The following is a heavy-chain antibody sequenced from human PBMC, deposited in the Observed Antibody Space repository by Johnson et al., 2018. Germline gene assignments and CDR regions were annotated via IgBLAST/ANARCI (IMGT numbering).Heavy chain of an antibody. V-gene: IGHV3-30*18. J-gene: IGHJ6*03. D-gene: IGHD6-13*01. CDR1: GFSFSSFG. Sequence: QVQLVESGGGVVQXGRSXKLXCAASGFSFSSFGMHWVRQAPGKGLEWVAVIPYDGSNKYYADSVKGRFTIPRDNSKTTLYLQMNGLRAEDTAVYYCAKDGGRGSSSWTYYYYIDVWGKGTTVTVSS. CDR3: AKDGGRGSSSWTYYYYIDV. CDR2: IPYDGSNK.